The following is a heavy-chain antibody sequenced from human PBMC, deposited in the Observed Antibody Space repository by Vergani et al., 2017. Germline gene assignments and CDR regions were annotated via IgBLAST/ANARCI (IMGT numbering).Heavy chain of an antibody. Sequence: QVPLQQWGAGLLKPSETLSLTCAVYGGSFSGYFWSWLRQPPGKGLEWFGEVNHSGSTIYNPSLKSRVTISVDTSNNQFSLKLSSVTAADTAVYYCARGKLVPNYYYYCMDVWGQGTTVTVSS. J-gene: IGHJ6*02. D-gene: IGHD6-13*01. CDR2: VNHSGST. CDR1: GGSFSGYF. CDR3: ARGKLVPNYYYYCMDV. V-gene: IGHV4-34*01.